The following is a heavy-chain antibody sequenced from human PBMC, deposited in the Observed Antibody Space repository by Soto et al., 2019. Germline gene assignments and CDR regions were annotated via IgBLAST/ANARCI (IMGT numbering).Heavy chain of an antibody. D-gene: IGHD3-16*01. CDR2: TYYRSKWYN. CDR3: ARQFPSYESTDSYFDY. CDR1: GDSVSGNSAA. Sequence: SPTLSLTCAISGDSVSGNSAAWNWIRQSPSRGLEWLGRTYYRSKWYNDYSVSVKSRITVTPDTSKNQFSLHLKSVTPEDTAVYYCARQFPSYESTDSYFDYWGQGALVTVSS. J-gene: IGHJ4*02. V-gene: IGHV6-1*01.